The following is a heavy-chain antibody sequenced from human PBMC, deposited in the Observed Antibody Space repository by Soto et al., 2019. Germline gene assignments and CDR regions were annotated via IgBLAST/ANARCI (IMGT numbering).Heavy chain of an antibody. CDR2: LETDGSTT. Sequence: EVQLVESGGGLVQPGGSLRLSCAASGFSLSDHWMHWVRQAPGKGLVWVSRLETDGSTTAYAHSVRCPFSISRDHAKNTLYLQMNRLRAEDTAVYYCVSDGTSTMPYDYWGQGTLVTVSS. J-gene: IGHJ4*02. CDR3: VSDGTSTMPYDY. D-gene: IGHD1-1*01. V-gene: IGHV3-74*03. CDR1: GFSLSDHW.